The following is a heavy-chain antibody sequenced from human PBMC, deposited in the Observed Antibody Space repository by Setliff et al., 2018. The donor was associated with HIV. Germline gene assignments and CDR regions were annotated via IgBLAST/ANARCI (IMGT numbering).Heavy chain of an antibody. CDR1: GYTFTGYY. V-gene: IGHV1-2*02. CDR2: INPNSGGT. J-gene: IGHJ6*02. D-gene: IGHD2-2*01. CDR3: ARDHCSSPGCSEYSYYGMDV. Sequence: ASVKVSCKASGYTFTGYYMHWVRQAPGQGLEWMGWINPNSGGTTYAQKFQGRVTRTRDTSISTAYMEVSRLRSDDTAVYYCARDHCSSPGCSEYSYYGMDVWGQGTTVTVSS.